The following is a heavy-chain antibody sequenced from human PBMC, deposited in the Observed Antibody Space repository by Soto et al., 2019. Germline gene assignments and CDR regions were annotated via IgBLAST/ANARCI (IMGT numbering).Heavy chain of an antibody. V-gene: IGHV3-30*18. J-gene: IGHJ4*02. CDR2: ISYDGSNK. CDR1: GFTFSIYG. Sequence: GALRLSCAASGFTFSIYGMHWVRQAPGKGLEWVAVISYDGSNKYYADSVKGRFTISRDNSKNTLYLQMNSLRAEDTAVYYCAEGSGNYDYFDYWGQGTLVTVSS. D-gene: IGHD1-7*01. CDR3: AEGSGNYDYFDY.